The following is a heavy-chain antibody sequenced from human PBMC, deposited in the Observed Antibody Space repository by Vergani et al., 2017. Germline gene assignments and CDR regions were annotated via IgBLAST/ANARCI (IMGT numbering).Heavy chain of an antibody. CDR3: ARDGPLGYCSGGSCLNWFDP. J-gene: IGHJ5*02. V-gene: IGHV4-34*01. CDR2: INHSGST. D-gene: IGHD2-15*01. CDR1: GGSFSGYY. Sequence: QVQLQQWGAGLLKPSETLSLTCAVYGGSFSGYYWSWIRQPPGKGLEWIGEINHSGSTNYNPSLKSRVNISVDTAKYQFSLKLSSVTAADTAVYDCARDGPLGYCSGGSCLNWFDPWGQGTLVTVSS.